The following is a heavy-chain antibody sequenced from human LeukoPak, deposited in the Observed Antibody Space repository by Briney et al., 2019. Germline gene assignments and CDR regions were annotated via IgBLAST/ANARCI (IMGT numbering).Heavy chain of an antibody. D-gene: IGHD3-10*01. V-gene: IGHV4-34*01. CDR3: ARGPLIGSAYYYGSGSDYYFDY. CDR1: GGSFSGYY. J-gene: IGHJ4*02. Sequence: SETLSLTCAVYGGSFSGYYWSWIRQPPGKGLEWIGEINHSGSTNYNPSLKSRVTISVDTSKNQFALKLSSVTAADTAVYYCARGPLIGSAYYYGSGSDYYFDYWGQGTLVTVSS. CDR2: INHSGST.